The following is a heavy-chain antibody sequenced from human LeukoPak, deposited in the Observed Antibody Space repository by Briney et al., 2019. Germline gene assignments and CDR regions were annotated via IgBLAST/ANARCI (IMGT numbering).Heavy chain of an antibody. D-gene: IGHD6-19*01. Sequence: SETLSLTCTVSGGSISSYYWSWIRQPAGKGLEWIGRIYTSGSTNYNPSLKSRVTMSVDTSKNQFSLKLSSVTAADTAVYYCARDHRAKGAVAGTLDYWGQGTLVTVSS. CDR3: ARDHRAKGAVAGTLDY. J-gene: IGHJ4*02. V-gene: IGHV4-4*07. CDR1: GGSISSYY. CDR2: IYTSGST.